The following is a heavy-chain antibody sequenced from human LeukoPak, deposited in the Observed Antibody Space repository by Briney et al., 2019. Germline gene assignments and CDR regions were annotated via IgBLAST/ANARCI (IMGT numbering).Heavy chain of an antibody. Sequence: ASVKVSCKASGYTFTGYYMHWVRQAPGQGLEWMGWINPNSGGTNYAQKFQGRVTITRDTSASTAYMELSSLRSEDTAVYYCARVKSGSYQRYGMDVWGQGTTVTVSS. CDR3: ARVKSGSYQRYGMDV. D-gene: IGHD1-26*01. CDR1: GYTFTGYY. V-gene: IGHV1-2*02. CDR2: INPNSGGT. J-gene: IGHJ6*02.